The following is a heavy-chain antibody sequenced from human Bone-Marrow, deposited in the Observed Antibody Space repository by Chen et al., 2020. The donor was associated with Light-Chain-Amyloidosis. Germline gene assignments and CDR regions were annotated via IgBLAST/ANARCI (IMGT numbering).Heavy chain of an antibody. CDR1: GYTFSVYF. D-gene: IGHD6-19*01. V-gene: IGHV1-2*02. Sequence: QVQLVQSGAEVKKPGASVKVSCKASGYTFSVYFMHWVRQAPGHGPEWMGWINPKSGDTSYAQKFQGRVTMTRDASINTVYMEFTRLRSDDTAVYYCARGARDQGLGQGWNWFDPWGQGTLVIVSS. J-gene: IGHJ5*02. CDR2: INPKSGDT. CDR3: ARGARDQGLGQGWNWFDP.